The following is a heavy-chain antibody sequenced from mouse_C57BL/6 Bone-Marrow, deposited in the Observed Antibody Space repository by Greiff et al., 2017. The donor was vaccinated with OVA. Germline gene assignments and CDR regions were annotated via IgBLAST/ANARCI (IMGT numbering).Heavy chain of an antibody. CDR1: GFNIKDDY. D-gene: IGHD1-1*01. Sequence: VQLQQSGAELVRPGASVKLSCTASGFNIKDDYMHWVKQRPEQGLEWIGWIDPENGDTEYASKFQGKATITAATSSNTAYLQLSSLTSEDTAVYYCTPYCYGTSYYFDYWGQGTTLTVSS. CDR3: TPYCYGTSYYFDY. J-gene: IGHJ2*01. V-gene: IGHV14-4*01. CDR2: IDPENGDT.